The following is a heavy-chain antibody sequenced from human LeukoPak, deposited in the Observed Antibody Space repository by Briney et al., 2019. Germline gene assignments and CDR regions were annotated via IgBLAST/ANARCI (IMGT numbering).Heavy chain of an antibody. Sequence: SETLSLTCTVSGVSISIYCGSWIRQPPGKGLEWFGYIFYSGSTNYNPSLKSRVTISVDTSKNQFSLKLSSVTAADTAVYYCVRSDDFWSGYYGYWGQGTLVTVSS. D-gene: IGHD3-3*01. V-gene: IGHV4-59*01. J-gene: IGHJ4*02. CDR2: IFYSGST. CDR3: VRSDDFWSGYYGY. CDR1: GVSISIYC.